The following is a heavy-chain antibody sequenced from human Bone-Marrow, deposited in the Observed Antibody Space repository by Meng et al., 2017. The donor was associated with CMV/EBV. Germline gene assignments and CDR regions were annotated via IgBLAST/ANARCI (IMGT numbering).Heavy chain of an antibody. CDR2: IIPIFGTA. Sequence: SVKVSCKASGGTFSSYAINWVRQAPGQGLEWMGGIIPIFGTANYAQKFQGRVTITTDESTSTAYMELSSLRSDDTAVYYCASGRYCSSTSCYFDYWGQGTLVTVSS. CDR3: ASGRYCSSTSCYFDY. CDR1: GGTFSSYA. V-gene: IGHV1-69*05. J-gene: IGHJ4*02. D-gene: IGHD2-2*01.